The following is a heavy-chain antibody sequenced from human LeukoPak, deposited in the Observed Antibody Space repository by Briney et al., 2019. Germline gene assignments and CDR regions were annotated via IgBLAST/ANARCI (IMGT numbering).Heavy chain of an antibody. CDR3: ARSRWLQPFDY. CDR1: GYTFTGYY. D-gene: IGHD5-24*01. V-gene: IGHV1-2*02. CDR2: INPNSGDT. J-gene: IGHJ4*02. Sequence: GASVKVSCEASGYTFTGYYIHWVRQAPGQGLEWMGWINPNSGDTGYAQKFQGRVTMTRDTSTSTVYMELSSLRSEDTAVYYCARSRWLQPFDYRGQGTLVTVSS.